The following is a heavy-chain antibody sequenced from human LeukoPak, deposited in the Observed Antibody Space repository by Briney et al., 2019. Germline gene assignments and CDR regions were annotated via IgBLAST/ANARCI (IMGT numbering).Heavy chain of an antibody. D-gene: IGHD3-16*02. CDR2: IHHDGRI. J-gene: IGHJ4*02. V-gene: IGHV4/OR15-8*01. Sequence: SETLSLTCDVSGRSIDSTNWWNWVRQPPGKGLEWIGEIHHDGRINYNPSLKSRVTLSVDKSKNQFSLRLNSVTAADTAMYYCARSHDHLWGNYPDYWDQGTLVTVSS. CDR3: ARSHDHLWGNYPDY. CDR1: GRSIDSTNW.